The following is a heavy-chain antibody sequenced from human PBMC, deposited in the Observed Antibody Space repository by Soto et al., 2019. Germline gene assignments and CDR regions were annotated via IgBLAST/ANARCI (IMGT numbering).Heavy chain of an antibody. D-gene: IGHD2-2*01. CDR1: GGTFSSYT. CDR2: IIPILGIA. CDR3: ARDLGDIVVVPAGTGGWFDP. V-gene: IGHV1-69*04. Sequence: ASVKVSCKASGGTFSSYTISWVRQAPGQGLEWMGRIIPILGIANYAQKFQGRVTITADKSTSTAYMELSSLRSEDTAVYYCARDLGDIVVVPAGTGGWFDPWGQGTLVTVSS. J-gene: IGHJ5*02.